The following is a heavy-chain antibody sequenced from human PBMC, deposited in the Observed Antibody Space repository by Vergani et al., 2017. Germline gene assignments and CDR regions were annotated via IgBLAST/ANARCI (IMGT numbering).Heavy chain of an antibody. CDR3: AKARHYYGSGSYYRFYGMDV. J-gene: IGHJ6*02. D-gene: IGHD3-10*01. V-gene: IGHV3-9*01. CDR1: GITFWKFG. CDR2: ISWNSGAV. Sequence: EVDLVESGGGLAQPGGSLRLSCEASGITFWKFGMHWVRQGPGKGLEWVSGISWNSGAVDYADSVKGRFTISRDNSKNTLYLQMNSLRAEDTAVYYCAKARHYYGSGSYYRFYGMDVWGQGTTVTVSS.